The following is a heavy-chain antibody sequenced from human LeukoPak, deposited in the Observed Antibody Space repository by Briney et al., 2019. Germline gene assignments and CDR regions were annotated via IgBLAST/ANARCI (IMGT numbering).Heavy chain of an antibody. D-gene: IGHD2-15*01. V-gene: IGHV3-23*05. Sequence: PGGSLRLSCRASGILFSSNSMNWVRQAPGKGLEWVACIGSTSTFKYYADSVKGRFTVSRDNSKNTLYLQMNSLRAEDTAVYYCANPGFDIVVVVAEADGMDVWGQGTTVTVSS. CDR2: IGSTSTFK. J-gene: IGHJ6*02. CDR1: GILFSSNS. CDR3: ANPGFDIVVVVAEADGMDV.